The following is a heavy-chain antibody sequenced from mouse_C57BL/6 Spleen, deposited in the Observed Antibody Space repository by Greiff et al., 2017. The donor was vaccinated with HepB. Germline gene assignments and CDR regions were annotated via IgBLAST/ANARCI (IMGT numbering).Heavy chain of an antibody. V-gene: IGHV1-61*01. D-gene: IGHD1-1*01. J-gene: IGHJ1*03. CDR2: IYPSDSET. CDR1: GYTFTSYW. Sequence: QVQLKESGAELVKPGASVKLSCKASGYTFTSYWMDWVKQRPGQGLEWIGNIYPSDSETHYNQKFKDKATLTVDKSSSTAYMQLSSLTSEDAAVYYCARQPLYYGSSHWYFDVWGTGTTVTVSS. CDR3: ARQPLYYGSSHWYFDV.